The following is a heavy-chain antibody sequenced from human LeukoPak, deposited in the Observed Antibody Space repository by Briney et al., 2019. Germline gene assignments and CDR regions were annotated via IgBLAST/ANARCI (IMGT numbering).Heavy chain of an antibody. J-gene: IGHJ4*02. V-gene: IGHV3-23*01. CDR2: ISGSGGST. CDR3: AKDAQEYDFWSGYYEGSDY. CDR1: GFTFSSYA. Sequence: PGGSLRLSCAASGFTFSSYAMSWVRQAPGKGLEWVSAISGSGGSTYYADSVKGRFTISRDNSKNTLYLQMNSLRAEDTAVYYCAKDAQEYDFWSGYYEGSDYWGQGTLVTVSS. D-gene: IGHD3-3*01.